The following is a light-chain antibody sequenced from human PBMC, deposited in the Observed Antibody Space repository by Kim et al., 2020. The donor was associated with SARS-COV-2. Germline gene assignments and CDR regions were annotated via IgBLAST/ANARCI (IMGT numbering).Light chain of an antibody. J-gene: IGKJ4*01. CDR2: GAS. Sequence: PGEKAPLPCRASQSVNCYFLAWYQHKPGQAPRLHIYGASNRATGIPARFSGRGSGTDFTLTISSLEPEDFAIYYCQQSHTAPLLTFGGGTKVDIK. CDR1: QSVNCY. V-gene: IGKV3-11*01. CDR3: QQSHTAPLLT.